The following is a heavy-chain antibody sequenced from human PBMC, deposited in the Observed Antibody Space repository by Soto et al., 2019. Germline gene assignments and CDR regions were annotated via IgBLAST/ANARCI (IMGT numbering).Heavy chain of an antibody. D-gene: IGHD3-3*01. CDR3: ARSGGGDDFWSGSS. CDR2: IYSGGST. Sequence: EVQLVESGGGLVQPGGSLRLSCAASGFTVSSNYMSWVRQAPGKGLEWVSVIYSGGSTYYADSVKGRFTISRHNSKNTLYLQMNSLGAEDTAVYYCARSGGGDDFWSGSSWGQGTLVTVSS. CDR1: GFTVSSNY. V-gene: IGHV3-53*04. J-gene: IGHJ4*02.